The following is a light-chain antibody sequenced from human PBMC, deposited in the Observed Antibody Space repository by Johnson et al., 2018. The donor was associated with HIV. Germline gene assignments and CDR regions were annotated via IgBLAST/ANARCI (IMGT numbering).Light chain of an antibody. J-gene: IGLJ1*01. CDR3: ATWDDSLNGPYV. CDR1: NSNIGSNT. CDR2: RNN. Sequence: QSVLTQPPSASGTPGQRVTISCSGSNSNIGSNTVNWYQQLPGTAPKLLIYRNNQRPSGVPDRFSGSESGTSASLAISGLQAEDEADYYCATWDDSLNGPYVFGSGTKVIVL. V-gene: IGLV1-44*01.